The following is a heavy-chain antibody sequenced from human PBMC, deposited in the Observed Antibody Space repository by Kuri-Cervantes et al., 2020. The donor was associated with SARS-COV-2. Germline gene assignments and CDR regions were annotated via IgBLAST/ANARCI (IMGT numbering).Heavy chain of an antibody. V-gene: IGHV4-38-2*01. D-gene: IGHD6-19*01. CDR3: ASEEQWAGLKGYYGMDV. Sequence: SETLSLTCAVSGYSISSGYYWGWIRQPPGKGLEWIGEINHSGSTNYNPSLKSRVTISVDTSKNQFSLKLSSVTAADSAVYYCASEEQWAGLKGYYGMDVWGQGTTVTVSS. CDR2: INHSGST. CDR1: GYSISSGYY. J-gene: IGHJ6*02.